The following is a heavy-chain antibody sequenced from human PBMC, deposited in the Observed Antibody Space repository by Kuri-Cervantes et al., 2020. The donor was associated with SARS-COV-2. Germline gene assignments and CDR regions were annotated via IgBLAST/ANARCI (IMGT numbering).Heavy chain of an antibody. CDR2: IKQDGSEK. J-gene: IGHJ4*02. D-gene: IGHD4-23*01. CDR3: ARGDDYGGNYPDY. CDR1: GFTFSSYS. Sequence: GGSLRLSCAASGFTFSSYSMSWVRQAPGKGLEWVANIKQDGSEKYYVDSVKGRFTISRDNAKNSLYLQMNSLRAEDTAVYYCARGDDYGGNYPDYWGQGTLVTVSS. V-gene: IGHV3-7*01.